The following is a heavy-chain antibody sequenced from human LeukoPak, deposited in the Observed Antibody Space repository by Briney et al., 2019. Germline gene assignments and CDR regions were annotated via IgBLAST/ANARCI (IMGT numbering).Heavy chain of an antibody. CDR2: VWYDGTNK. CDR3: ARHGERVSYSSGWIDY. J-gene: IGHJ4*02. CDR1: GFTFNNYG. D-gene: IGHD6-19*01. V-gene: IGHV3-33*01. Sequence: PGRSLRLSCAASGFTFNNYGIHWVRQAPGKGLEWVALVWYDGTNKYYADSVKGRFTISRDNSKNTLYLQMNSLRAEDTAVYYCARHGERVSYSSGWIDYWGQGTLVTVSS.